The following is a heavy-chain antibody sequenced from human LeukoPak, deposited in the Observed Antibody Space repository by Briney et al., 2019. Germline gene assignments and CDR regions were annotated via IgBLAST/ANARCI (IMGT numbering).Heavy chain of an antibody. D-gene: IGHD3-10*01. J-gene: IGHJ4*02. V-gene: IGHV3-33*01. CDR2: IWHDASHT. CDR3: AREIFGSGSYPDY. Sequence: PGGSLRPSCAASGFSFSTYAMHWVRQAPGKGREWLALIWHDASHTFYTDYVKGRFTISRDNSKNTIYLQMNSLGGEDTAVYYCAREIFGSGSYPDYWGQGTLVTVSS. CDR1: GFSFSTYA.